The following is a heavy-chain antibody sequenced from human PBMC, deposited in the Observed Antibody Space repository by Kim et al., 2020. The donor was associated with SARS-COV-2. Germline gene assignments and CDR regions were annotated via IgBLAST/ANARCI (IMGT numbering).Heavy chain of an antibody. D-gene: IGHD3-10*01. Sequence: SETLSLTCTVSDGSISSSSYYWGWIRQPPGKGLEWIGSIYYSGSTYYNPSLKSRVTISVDTSKNQFSLKLSSVTAADTALYYCASLPLFGELFFDYWGQGTLVTVSS. CDR3: ASLPLFGELFFDY. V-gene: IGHV4-39*01. CDR2: IYYSGST. J-gene: IGHJ4*02. CDR1: DGSISSSSYY.